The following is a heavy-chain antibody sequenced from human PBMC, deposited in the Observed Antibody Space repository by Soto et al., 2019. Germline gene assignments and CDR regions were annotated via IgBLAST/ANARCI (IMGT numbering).Heavy chain of an antibody. CDR3: ARALPAVTFAGLYFDY. D-gene: IGHD2-2*01. CDR1: GFTFSSYS. V-gene: IGHV3-48*02. CDR2: ISSNSSTI. Sequence: GGSLRLSCAASGFTFSSYSMNWVRQAPGKGLEWVTYISSNSSTIYYADSVKGRFTISRDNAKNSLYLQMNSLRDEDTALFYCARALPAVTFAGLYFDYWGQGTLVTVSS. J-gene: IGHJ4*02.